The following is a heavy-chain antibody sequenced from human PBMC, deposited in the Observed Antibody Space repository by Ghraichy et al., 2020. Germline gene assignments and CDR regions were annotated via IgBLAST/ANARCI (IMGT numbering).Heavy chain of an antibody. D-gene: IGHD1-7*01. Sequence: RLLPEKKMEWIGYMYNSGNTNYNTSLKSRVTISVDTSKNQFSLKLNSVTAADTAVYYCARWNYPWGQGTMVTVSS. V-gene: IGHV4-59*01. CDR2: MYNSGNT. CDR3: ARWNYP. J-gene: IGHJ5*02.